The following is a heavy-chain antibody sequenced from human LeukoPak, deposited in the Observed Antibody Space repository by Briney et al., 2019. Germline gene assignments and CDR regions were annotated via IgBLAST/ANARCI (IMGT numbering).Heavy chain of an antibody. J-gene: IGHJ4*02. Sequence: GESLKISCKGSGYSFTSYWIGWVCQMPGKGLEWMGIIYPGDSDTRYSPSFQGQVTISADKSISTAYLQWSSLKASDTAMYYCARLSPSVGANPLAFDYWGQGTLVTVSS. CDR2: IYPGDSDT. D-gene: IGHD1-26*01. CDR1: GYSFTSYW. V-gene: IGHV5-51*01. CDR3: ARLSPSVGANPLAFDY.